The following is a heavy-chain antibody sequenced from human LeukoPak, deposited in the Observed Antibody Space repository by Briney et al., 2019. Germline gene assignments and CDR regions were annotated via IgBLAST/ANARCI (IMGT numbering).Heavy chain of an antibody. J-gene: IGHJ4*02. V-gene: IGHV3-23*01. CDR3: AKDGLGGHCTNGVCYLPSDY. Sequence: GGSLRLSCAASGFTFSSYAMSWVRQVPGKGLEWVSAISGSGGSTYYADSVKGRFTISRDNSKNTLYLQMNSLRAEDTAAYYCAKDGLGGHCTNGVCYLPSDYWGQGTLVTVSS. D-gene: IGHD2-8*01. CDR2: ISGSGGST. CDR1: GFTFSSYA.